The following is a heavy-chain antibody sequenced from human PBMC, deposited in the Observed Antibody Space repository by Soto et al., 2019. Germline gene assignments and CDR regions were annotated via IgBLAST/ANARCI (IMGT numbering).Heavy chain of an antibody. V-gene: IGHV1-69*01. CDR2: IIPIFGTA. Sequence: SVKVSCTAAGVAFSRYAISWVRQATGQGLEWMGGIIPIFGTANYAQKFQGRVTITADESTSTAYMELSSLRSEDTAVYYCARGTNIVVVVAATYYYYGMDVWGQGTTVTVSS. CDR3: ARGTNIVVVVAATYYYYGMDV. CDR1: GVAFSRYA. D-gene: IGHD2-15*01. J-gene: IGHJ6*02.